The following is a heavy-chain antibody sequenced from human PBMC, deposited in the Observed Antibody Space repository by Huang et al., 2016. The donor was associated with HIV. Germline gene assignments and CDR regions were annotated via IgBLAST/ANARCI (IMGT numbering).Heavy chain of an antibody. V-gene: IGHV4-34*01. CDR2: INHSGST. D-gene: IGHD1-1*01. CDR1: GGSFSGYY. Sequence: QVQLQQLGAGLLKPSETLSLTCAVYGGSFSGYYWSWIRQSPGKGLEWIGEINHSGSTNYNPSLKGRLTRAVDTSKNQFSLKLSSVTAADTAVYYCARERMMSWLDDHDAFDIWGQGTMVTVSS. J-gene: IGHJ3*02. CDR3: ARERMMSWLDDHDAFDI.